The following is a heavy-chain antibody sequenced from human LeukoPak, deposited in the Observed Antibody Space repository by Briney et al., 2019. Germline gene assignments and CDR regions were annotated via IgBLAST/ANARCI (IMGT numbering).Heavy chain of an antibody. J-gene: IGHJ4*02. V-gene: IGHV3-21*01. D-gene: IGHD3-22*01. CDR3: ARGRYDSSGYYSIFDY. CDR1: GFAFSNYN. CDR2: ISRTSIYI. Sequence: PGGSLRLSCAVSGFAFSNYNMNWVRQAPGKGVEWVSSISRTSIYIYYADSVKGRFTISRDNAKKSLYLQMTSLRAEDTAVYYCARGRYDSSGYYSIFDYWGQGTLATVSS.